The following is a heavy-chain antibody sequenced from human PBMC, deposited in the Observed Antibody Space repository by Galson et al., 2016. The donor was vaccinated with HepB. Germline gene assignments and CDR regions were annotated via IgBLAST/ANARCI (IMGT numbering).Heavy chain of an antibody. Sequence: SLRLSCAASGFTFSSYGMHWVRQAPGKGLEWVAVISYDGSTKYYAASVKGRFTISSDKSKNTLNLKMNSLSAKDTAVYYCAKEHYTRRGYAEYYFHYWGQGTLVTVSS. D-gene: IGHD3-3*01. CDR1: GFTFSSYG. CDR2: ISYDGSTK. CDR3: AKEHYTRRGYAEYYFHY. J-gene: IGHJ4*02. V-gene: IGHV3-30*18.